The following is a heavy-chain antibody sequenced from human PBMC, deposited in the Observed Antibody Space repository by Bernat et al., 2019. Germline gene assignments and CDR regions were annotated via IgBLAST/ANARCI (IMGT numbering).Heavy chain of an antibody. CDR2: IWYDGSNK. J-gene: IGHJ3*02. CDR3: ARVSKRFHDAFDI. Sequence: QVQLVESGGGVVQPGRSLRLSCAASGFTFSSYGMHWVRQAPGKGLEWVAVIWYDGSNKYYADSVKGRFTISRDNSKNTLYLQMNSLRAEDTAVYYCARVSKRFHDAFDIWGQGTMVTVSS. D-gene: IGHD3-3*01. CDR1: GFTFSSYG. V-gene: IGHV3-33*01.